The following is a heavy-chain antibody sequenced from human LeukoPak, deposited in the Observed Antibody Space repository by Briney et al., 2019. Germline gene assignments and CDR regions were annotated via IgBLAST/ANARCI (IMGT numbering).Heavy chain of an antibody. D-gene: IGHD6-13*01. V-gene: IGHV4-59*01. CDR1: GGSISGYY. Sequence: PETLSLTSTVSGGSISGYYWSWIRQPPGKGLEWIGYIYYSGSTNYNPSLKSRATISVDTSKNQFYLKLSSVNDADTAVYYCARGRSPEFQQGSWLDPWGEGTLVSVSS. J-gene: IGHJ5*02. CDR2: IYYSGST. CDR3: ARGRSPEFQQGSWLDP.